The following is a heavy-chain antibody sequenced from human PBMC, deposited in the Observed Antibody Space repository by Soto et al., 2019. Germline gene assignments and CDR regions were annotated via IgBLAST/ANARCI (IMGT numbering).Heavy chain of an antibody. Sequence: QTGGSLRLSCAASGFTFSSYWMHWVRQAPGKGLVWVSRINSDGSSTSYADSVKGRFTISRDNAKNTLYLQMNSLRAEDTAVYYCARGISGGKNWFDPWGQGTLVTVSS. J-gene: IGHJ5*02. D-gene: IGHD1-26*01. V-gene: IGHV3-74*01. CDR1: GFTFSSYW. CDR3: ARGISGGKNWFDP. CDR2: INSDGSST.